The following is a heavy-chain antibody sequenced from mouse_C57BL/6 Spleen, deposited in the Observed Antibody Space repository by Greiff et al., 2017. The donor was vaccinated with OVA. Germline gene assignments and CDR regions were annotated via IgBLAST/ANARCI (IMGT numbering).Heavy chain of an antibody. CDR3: ARAHGSSYNYAMDY. Sequence: ESGPGLVKPSQSLSLTCSVTGYSITSGYYWNWIRQFPGNKLEWMGYISYDGSNNYNPSLKNRISITRDTSKNQFFLKLNSVTTEDTATYYGARAHGSSYNYAMDYWGQGTSVTVSS. J-gene: IGHJ4*01. D-gene: IGHD1-1*01. CDR1: GYSITSGYY. CDR2: ISYDGSN. V-gene: IGHV3-6*01.